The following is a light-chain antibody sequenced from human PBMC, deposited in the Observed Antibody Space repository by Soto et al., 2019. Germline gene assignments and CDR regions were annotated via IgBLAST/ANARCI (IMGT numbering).Light chain of an antibody. CDR3: QQYGSSPPLT. CDR2: RAS. CDR1: ESVASPN. J-gene: IGKJ4*01. Sequence: EVVLTQSPATLSLSPGEGATLSCRASESVASPNLAWYQKKPGQAPRLXFYRASRRATGVPDRFSGSGSGTDLTLTISRLEPEDFAVYYCQQYGSSPPLTFGGGTKVDIK. V-gene: IGKV3-20*01.